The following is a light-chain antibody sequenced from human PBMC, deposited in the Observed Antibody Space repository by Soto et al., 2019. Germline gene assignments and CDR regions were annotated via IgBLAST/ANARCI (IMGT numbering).Light chain of an antibody. CDR2: AAS. J-gene: IGKJ4*01. Sequence: DNQMTQTPSSVSASVGDRVTITCRASQSISSYLSWYQQKPGTAPKLLIYAASNLQSGVPSRFSGSGSGTDFTLTISGPQPEDSATYYCQETYNIPLTFGGGTKVEIK. CDR3: QETYNIPLT. V-gene: IGKV1-39*01. CDR1: QSISSY.